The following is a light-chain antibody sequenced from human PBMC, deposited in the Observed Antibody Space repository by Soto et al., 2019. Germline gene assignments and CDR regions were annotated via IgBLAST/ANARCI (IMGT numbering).Light chain of an antibody. CDR2: DAT. CDR3: QQRNFRPEIT. V-gene: IGKV3-11*01. CDR1: QSVGNP. J-gene: IGKJ4*01. Sequence: EIVLTQSPATLSLSPGERATPSCKASQSVGNPLGWYQQKPGQAPRLLIFDATNRATGTPRRFSGSGSGTDFTLTISSLEPEDFAIYYCQQRNFRPEITFGGGTKVEI.